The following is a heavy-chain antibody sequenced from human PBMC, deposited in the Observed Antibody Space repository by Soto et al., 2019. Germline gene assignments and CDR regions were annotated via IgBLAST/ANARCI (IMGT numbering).Heavy chain of an antibody. CDR3: ARAEYSGSYHLDY. D-gene: IGHD1-26*01. V-gene: IGHV3-11*06. J-gene: IGHJ4*02. CDR2: ISSSSSYT. CDR1: GFTFSDYY. Sequence: GGSLRLSCAASGFTFSDYYMSWIRQAPGKGLEWVSYISSSSSYTNYADSVKGRFTISRDNAKNSLYLQMNSLRAEDTAVYYCARAEYSGSYHLDYWGQGTLVTVSS.